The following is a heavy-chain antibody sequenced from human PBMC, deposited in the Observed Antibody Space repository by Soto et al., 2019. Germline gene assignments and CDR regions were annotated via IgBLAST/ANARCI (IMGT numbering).Heavy chain of an antibody. V-gene: IGHV3-30-3*01. Sequence: GGSLRLSCAASGFIFSSYAMHWVRQAPGKGLEWVAVTSYDGSNKYYADSVKGRFTISRDNSKNTLYLQMNSLRAEDTAVYYCGRHPGSGSYWGLNGFDYWGQGTLVTVSS. J-gene: IGHJ4*02. CDR3: GRHPGSGSYWGLNGFDY. CDR2: TSYDGSNK. D-gene: IGHD1-26*01. CDR1: GFIFSSYA.